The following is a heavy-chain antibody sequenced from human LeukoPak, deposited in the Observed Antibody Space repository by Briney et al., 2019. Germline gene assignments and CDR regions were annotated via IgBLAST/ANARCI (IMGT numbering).Heavy chain of an antibody. CDR3: ARVRSGSYYFDY. V-gene: IGHV4-4*07. CDR1: GGSIGSYY. Sequence: SETLSLTCSVSGGSIGSYYWSWIRQPAGKGLEWIGRVYSSGITNYNPSLKSRVTMSVDTSKNQFSLKLNSVTAADTAFYYCARVRSGSYYFDYWGQGTLVTVSS. CDR2: VYSSGIT. D-gene: IGHD1-26*01. J-gene: IGHJ4*02.